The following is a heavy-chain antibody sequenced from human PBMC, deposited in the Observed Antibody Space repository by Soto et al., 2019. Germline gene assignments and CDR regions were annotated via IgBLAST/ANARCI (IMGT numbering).Heavy chain of an antibody. CDR2: IYYSGST. V-gene: IGHV4-30-4*01. CDR1: GGSISSGDYY. Sequence: SETLSLTCTVSGGSISSGDYYWSWIRQPPGKGLEWIGYIYYSGSTYYNPSLKSRVTIAVDTSKNQFSLKLSSVTAADTAVYYCARDKVYCSGGSCQGGLNWFDPWGQGTLVTVSS. CDR3: ARDKVYCSGGSCQGGLNWFDP. J-gene: IGHJ5*02. D-gene: IGHD2-15*01.